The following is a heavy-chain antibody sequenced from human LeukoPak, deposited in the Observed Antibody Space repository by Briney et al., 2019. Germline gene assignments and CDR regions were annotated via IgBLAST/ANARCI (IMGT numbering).Heavy chain of an antibody. CDR2: ISWNSGSI. V-gene: IGHV3-9*01. CDR3: AKVLYSSGWYSYYFDY. D-gene: IGHD6-19*01. CDR1: GFTFDDYA. Sequence: GRSLRLSCAASGFTFDDYAMHWVRQAPGKGLEWVSGISWNSGSIGYADSVKGRFTISRDNSKNTLYLQMNSLRAEDTAVYYCAKVLYSSGWYSYYFDYWGQGTLVTVSS. J-gene: IGHJ4*02.